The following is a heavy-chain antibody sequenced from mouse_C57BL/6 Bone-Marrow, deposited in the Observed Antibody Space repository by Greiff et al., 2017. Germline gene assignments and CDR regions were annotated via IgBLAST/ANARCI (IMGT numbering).Heavy chain of an antibody. CDR2: IYPRSGNT. Sequence: QVQLQQSGAELARPGASVKLSCKASGYTFTSYGISWVKQRTGQGLEWIGEIYPRSGNTYYNEKFKGKATQTADKSSSTAYMELRSLTSEDSAVYCCARSFITTVVAPYYAMDYWGQGTSVTVSS. J-gene: IGHJ4*01. V-gene: IGHV1-81*01. CDR3: ARSFITTVVAPYYAMDY. CDR1: GYTFTSYG. D-gene: IGHD1-1*01.